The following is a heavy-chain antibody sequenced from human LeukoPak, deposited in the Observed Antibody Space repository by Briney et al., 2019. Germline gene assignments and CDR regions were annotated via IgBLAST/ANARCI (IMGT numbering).Heavy chain of an antibody. D-gene: IGHD3-10*01. CDR1: GFTFSGYA. CDR3: AKESRYYYGSGSFSSQFDY. J-gene: IGHJ4*02. V-gene: IGHV3-23*01. CDR2: ISGSGVST. Sequence: GGSLRLSCAASGFTFSGYAMSWVCQAPGKGLEWVSTISGSGVSTYYADSVKGRFTSSRDNSKNTLYLQMNNLRAEDTAVYYCAKESRYYYGSGSFSSQFDYWGQGNLVTVSS.